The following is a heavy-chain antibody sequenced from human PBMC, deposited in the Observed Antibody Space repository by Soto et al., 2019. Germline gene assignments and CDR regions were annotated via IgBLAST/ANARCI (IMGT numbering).Heavy chain of an antibody. CDR3: ARGDFDWLFPFDY. J-gene: IGHJ4*02. CDR2: TYYSGST. V-gene: IGHV4-59*01. D-gene: IGHD3-9*01. Sequence: TSETLSLTCTVSGGSISSYYWSWIRQPPGKGLEWIGYTYYSGSTNYNPSLKSRVTISVDTSKNQFSLKLSSVTAADTAVYYCARGDFDWLFPFDYWGQGTLVTVSS. CDR1: GGSISSYY.